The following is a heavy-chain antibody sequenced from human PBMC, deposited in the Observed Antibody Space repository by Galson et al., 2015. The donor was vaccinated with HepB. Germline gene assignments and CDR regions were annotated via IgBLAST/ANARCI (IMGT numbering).Heavy chain of an antibody. Sequence: SVKVSCKASGYSFTTNGISWVRQAPEQGLEWMGWISANSGKTNYAQKYQNRVTLTRDTATSTVHMELRSLRSDDTAVYYCARDHRWYFDYWGQGSLVTVSS. CDR2: ISANSGKT. D-gene: IGHD2-15*01. CDR1: GYSFTTNG. CDR3: ARDHRWYFDY. J-gene: IGHJ4*02. V-gene: IGHV1-18*04.